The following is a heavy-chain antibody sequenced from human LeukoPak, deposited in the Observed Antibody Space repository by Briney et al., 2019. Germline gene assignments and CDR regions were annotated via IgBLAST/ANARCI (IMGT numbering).Heavy chain of an antibody. V-gene: IGHV3-21*01. CDR1: GFTFSSYS. Sequence: GGSLRLSCAASGFTFSSYSMNWVRQAPGKGLEWVSSISSSSSYIYYADSVKGRFTISRDNAKNSLYLQMNSLRAEDTAVYYCARDGQQLAPYALDFWGQGTTVIVSS. J-gene: IGHJ6*02. CDR3: ARDGQQLAPYALDF. CDR2: ISSSSSYI. D-gene: IGHD6-13*01.